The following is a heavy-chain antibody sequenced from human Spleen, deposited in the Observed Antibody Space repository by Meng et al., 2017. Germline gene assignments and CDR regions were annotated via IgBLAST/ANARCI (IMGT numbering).Heavy chain of an antibody. CDR2: IKQDGGEK. V-gene: IGHV3-7*01. Sequence: GESLKISCAASGFTLSHYWMTWVRQAPGKGLEWVAIIKQDGGEKYYVDSVKGRFTISRDNAKNSLYLQMNSLRVEDTAVYYCARERSDDYVFFDYWGQGTLVTVSS. J-gene: IGHJ4*02. D-gene: IGHD4-17*01. CDR3: ARERSDDYVFFDY. CDR1: GFTLSHYW.